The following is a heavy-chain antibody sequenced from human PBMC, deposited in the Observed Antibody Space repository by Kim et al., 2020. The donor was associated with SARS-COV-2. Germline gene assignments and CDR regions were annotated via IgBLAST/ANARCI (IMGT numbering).Heavy chain of an antibody. CDR3: ARGSYPPYYFDY. D-gene: IGHD3-10*01. CDR1: GFTFSSYA. V-gene: IGHV3-30*04. J-gene: IGHJ4*02. Sequence: GGSLRLSCAASGFTFSSYAMHWVRQAPGKGLEWVAVISYDGSNKYYADSVKGRFTISRDNSKNTLYLQMNSLRAEDTAVYYCARGSYPPYYFDYWGQGTLVTVSS. CDR2: ISYDGSNK.